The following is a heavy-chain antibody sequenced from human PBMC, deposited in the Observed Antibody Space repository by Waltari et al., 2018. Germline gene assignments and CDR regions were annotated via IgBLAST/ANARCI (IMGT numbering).Heavy chain of an antibody. J-gene: IGHJ5*02. V-gene: IGHV4-34*01. D-gene: IGHD3-10*01. CDR2: INHGGVS. Sequence: QVQLKEWGAGTLKASETLSLTCADAGGSFSGYHWTCIRQPPGKGLEWLGEINHGGVSNYKSSLKSRVTIVIDTSKNQFSLRLSSVTAADSAVYYCARGGVPDYYGEGSYYRNWFDPWGQGLMVTVSS. CDR3: ARGGVPDYYGEGSYYRNWFDP. CDR1: GGSFSGYH.